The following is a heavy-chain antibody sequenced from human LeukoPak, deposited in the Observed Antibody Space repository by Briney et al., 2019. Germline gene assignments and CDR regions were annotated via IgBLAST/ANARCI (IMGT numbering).Heavy chain of an antibody. D-gene: IGHD1-26*01. J-gene: IGHJ3*02. CDR3: ARVPRREPEWEPDAFDI. Sequence: SPSQTLSLTCTVSGGSISSGDCYWSWIRQPPGKGLEWIGYIYYSGSTYYNPSIKGRVTISVDTSKNQFSLKLSSVTAADTAVYYRARVPRREPEWEPDAFDIWGQGTMVTVSS. CDR2: IYYSGST. V-gene: IGHV4-30-4*08. CDR1: GGSISSGDCY.